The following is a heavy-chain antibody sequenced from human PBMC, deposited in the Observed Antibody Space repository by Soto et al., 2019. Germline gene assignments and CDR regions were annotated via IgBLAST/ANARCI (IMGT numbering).Heavy chain of an antibody. Sequence: KSSETLSLTCTVSGGSISGSTYYWAWIRQPPGKGPEWIGSIYYSGSAYDNPALKSRVTISVDTSKNQFSLKLTSVTAADTAVYFCARPRLGATILSGFDSRGQGIVVTVPS. CDR3: ARPRLGATILSGFDS. D-gene: IGHD5-12*01. V-gene: IGHV4-39*01. CDR2: IYYSGSA. J-gene: IGHJ4*02. CDR1: GGSISGSTYY.